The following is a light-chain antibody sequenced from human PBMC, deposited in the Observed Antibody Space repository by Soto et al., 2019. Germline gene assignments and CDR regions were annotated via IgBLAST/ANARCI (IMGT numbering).Light chain of an antibody. CDR2: INSDGSH. J-gene: IGLJ1*01. CDR3: QTWGTGIRV. V-gene: IGLV4-69*01. CDR1: CGHSSYA. Sequence: QSVLTQSPSASASLGASVKFICTLSCGHSSYAIAWHQQQPEKGPRYLMKINSDGSHSKGDGIPDRFSGSSSGAERYLTISSLPSEDEADYYCQTWGTGIRVFGTGTKLTVL.